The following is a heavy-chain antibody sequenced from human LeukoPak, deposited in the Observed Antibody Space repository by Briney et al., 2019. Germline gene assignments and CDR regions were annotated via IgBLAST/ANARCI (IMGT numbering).Heavy chain of an antibody. CDR1: GYTFTSYA. Sequence: ASVKVSCKASGYTFTSYAMNWVRQAPGQGLEWMGWINTNTGNPTYAQGFTGRFVFSLDTSVSTAYLQISSLKAEDTAVYYCTVDCSSTSCYADHNWFDPWGQGTLVTVSS. CDR2: INTNTGNP. V-gene: IGHV7-4-1*02. D-gene: IGHD2-2*01. J-gene: IGHJ5*02. CDR3: TVDCSSTSCYADHNWFDP.